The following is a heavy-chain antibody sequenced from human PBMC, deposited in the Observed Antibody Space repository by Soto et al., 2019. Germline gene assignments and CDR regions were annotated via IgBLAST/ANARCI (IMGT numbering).Heavy chain of an antibody. Sequence: EVQLVQSGAEVKKPGESLIISCQASGYSFSDYWIAWVRQKPGKGLEWMGIIDPRDSDTRYSPSFQGQVTISVDKSINTAYLQWSSLKASAIAMYYCARVKGDYVSFYYGLDVWGQGTTVSVAS. J-gene: IGHJ6*02. CDR1: GYSFSDYW. D-gene: IGHD4-17*01. CDR2: IDPRDSDT. CDR3: ARVKGDYVSFYYGLDV. V-gene: IGHV5-51*03.